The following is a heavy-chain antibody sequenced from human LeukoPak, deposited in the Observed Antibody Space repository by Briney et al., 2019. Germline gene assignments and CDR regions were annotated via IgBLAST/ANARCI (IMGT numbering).Heavy chain of an antibody. D-gene: IGHD6-13*01. J-gene: IGHJ3*02. V-gene: IGHV4-61*02. CDR3: ARVTIPAAGHAFDI. CDR1: DGSISSNSYY. CDR2: IYSSGST. Sequence: PSETLSLTCTVSDGSISSNSYYSRWIRQPAGKGLEWIGRIYSSGSTKYNPSLKIRVTISIATSRDQFSLKLTCVTATDTAVYYCARVTIPAAGHAFDIWGQGTMVTVSS.